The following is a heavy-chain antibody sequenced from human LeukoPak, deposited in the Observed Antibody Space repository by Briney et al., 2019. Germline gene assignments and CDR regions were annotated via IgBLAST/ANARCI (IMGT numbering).Heavy chain of an antibody. D-gene: IGHD6-19*01. V-gene: IGHV1-2*02. CDR3: ARDRGYSSGKDY. J-gene: IGHJ4*02. CDR1: GYTFTSYY. Sequence: ASVKVSCKASGYTFTSYYMHWVRQAPGQGLEWMGWINPNSGGTNYAQKFQGRVTMTRDTSISTAYMELSRLRSDDTAVYYCARDRGYSSGKDYWGQGTLVTVSS. CDR2: INPNSGGT.